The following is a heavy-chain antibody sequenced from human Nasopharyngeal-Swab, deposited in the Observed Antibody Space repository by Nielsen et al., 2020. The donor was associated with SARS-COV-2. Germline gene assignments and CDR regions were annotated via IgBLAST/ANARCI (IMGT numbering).Heavy chain of an antibody. CDR1: GFTFSSYG. Sequence: GESLKISCAASGFTFSSYGMHWVRQAPGKGLEWVAVIWYDGSNKYYADSVKGRFTISRDNPKNTLYLQMNSLRAEDTAVYYCARGKGVRGVIISTFDYWGQGTLVTVSS. D-gene: IGHD3-10*02. CDR3: ARGKGVRGVIISTFDY. J-gene: IGHJ4*02. V-gene: IGHV3-33*01. CDR2: IWYDGSNK.